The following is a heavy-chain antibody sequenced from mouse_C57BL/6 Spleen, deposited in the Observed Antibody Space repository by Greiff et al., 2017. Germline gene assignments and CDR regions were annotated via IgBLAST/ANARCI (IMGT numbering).Heavy chain of an antibody. CDR1: GYTFTDYY. CDR2: INPYNGGT. J-gene: IGHJ3*01. CDR3: ARQTAQATSGFAY. D-gene: IGHD3-2*02. V-gene: IGHV1-19*01. Sequence: EVQLQQSGPVLVQPGASVKLSCTAPGYTFTDYYMNWVKQSHGKSLEWIGVINPYNGGTSYSQKFKGKATLTVDKSSRTAYMALNSLTSEDSAVYYCARQTAQATSGFAYWGQGTLVTVSA.